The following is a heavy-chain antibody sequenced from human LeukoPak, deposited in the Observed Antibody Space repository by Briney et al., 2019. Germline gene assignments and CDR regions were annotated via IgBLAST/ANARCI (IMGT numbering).Heavy chain of an antibody. J-gene: IGHJ4*02. Sequence: PGGSLRLSCSASGFTFSTSAMHWVRQAPGKGLEYVSSLGVNGVSAYYADSVRGRFSISRDNSKGTLFLQVSSLRAEDTAVYYCVKGQEVVYTPTFDFWGQGTLVTVSS. CDR3: VKGQEVVYTPTFDF. D-gene: IGHD2-8*02. CDR2: LGVNGVSA. CDR1: GFTFSTSA. V-gene: IGHV3-64D*09.